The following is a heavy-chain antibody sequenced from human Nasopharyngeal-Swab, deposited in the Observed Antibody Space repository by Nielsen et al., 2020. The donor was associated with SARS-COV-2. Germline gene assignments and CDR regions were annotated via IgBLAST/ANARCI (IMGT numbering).Heavy chain of an antibody. D-gene: IGHD3-9*01. V-gene: IGHV1-58*01. J-gene: IGHJ4*02. CDR3: ARDRSQYDILTGYPYYFDY. CDR2: IVVGSGNT. CDR1: GFTFTSSA. Sequence: SVKVSCRASGFTFTSSAVQWVRQARGQRLEWIGWIVVGSGNTNYAQKFQERVTITRDMSTSTAYMELSSLRSEDTAVYYCARDRSQYDILTGYPYYFDYWGQGTLVTVSS.